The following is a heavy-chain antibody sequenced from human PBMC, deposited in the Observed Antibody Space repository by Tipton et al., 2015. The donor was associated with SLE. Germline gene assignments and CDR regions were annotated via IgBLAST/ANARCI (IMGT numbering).Heavy chain of an antibody. J-gene: IGHJ6*02. Sequence: TLSLTCAVSGGSINSGDYSWSWIRQPPGKGLEWIGYIFHSGNAYYNPSLKSRVTISVDTSKNQFSLKLSSVTAADTAVYYCAKRNDFWSGYYGYYYGMDVWGQGTTVTVSS. V-gene: IGHV4-30-2*01. D-gene: IGHD3-3*01. CDR1: GGSINSGDYS. CDR2: IFHSGNA. CDR3: AKRNDFWSGYYGYYYGMDV.